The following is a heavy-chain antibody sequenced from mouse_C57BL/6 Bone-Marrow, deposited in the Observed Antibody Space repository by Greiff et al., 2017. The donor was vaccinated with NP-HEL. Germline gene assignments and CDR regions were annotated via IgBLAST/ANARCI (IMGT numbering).Heavy chain of an antibody. V-gene: IGHV1-72*01. CDR1: GYTFTSYW. CDR3: ARDYGSSLWYFDV. J-gene: IGHJ1*03. Sequence: VQLQESGAELVKPGASVKLSCKASGYTFTSYWMHWVKQRPGRGLEWIGRIDPNSGGTKYNEKFKSKATLTVDKPSSTAYMQLSSLTSEDSAVYYCARDYGSSLWYFDVWGTGTTVTVSS. CDR2: IDPNSGGT. D-gene: IGHD1-1*01.